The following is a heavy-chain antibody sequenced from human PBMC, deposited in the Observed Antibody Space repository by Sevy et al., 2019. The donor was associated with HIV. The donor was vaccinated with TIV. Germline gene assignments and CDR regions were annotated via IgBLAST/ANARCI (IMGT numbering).Heavy chain of an antibody. D-gene: IGHD2-2*03. V-gene: IGHV1-8*01. CDR3: ARGTVLLGIVVVPAARGWFDP. Sequence: ASVKVSCKASGYTFTNYDINWVRQATGQGLEWMGWMNPNSGNTGYAQKFQGRVTMTRNTSISTAYMELSSLRSADTAVYYCARGTVLLGIVVVPAARGWFDPWGQGTLVTVSS. CDR2: MNPNSGNT. CDR1: GYTFTNYD. J-gene: IGHJ5*02.